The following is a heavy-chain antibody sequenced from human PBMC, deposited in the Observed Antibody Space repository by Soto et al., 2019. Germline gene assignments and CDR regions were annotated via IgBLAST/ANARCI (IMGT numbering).Heavy chain of an antibody. V-gene: IGHV3-53*02. Sequence: EVQLVETGGGLIQPGGSLRLSCAASGFTVSNTYMTWVRQPPGKGLECVSVIYTAGGTNYADSVKGRFIISRDNSKNTLYLQMNSPRAEDTAVYYCARALPVAKGGFDHWGQGTLVTVSS. CDR1: GFTVSNTY. D-gene: IGHD2-2*01. CDR2: IYTAGGT. CDR3: ARALPVAKGGFDH. J-gene: IGHJ5*02.